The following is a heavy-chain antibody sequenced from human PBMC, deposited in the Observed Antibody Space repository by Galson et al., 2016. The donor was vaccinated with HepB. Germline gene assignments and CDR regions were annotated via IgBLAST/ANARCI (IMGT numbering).Heavy chain of an antibody. CDR2: ISSSGDNT. J-gene: IGHJ6*02. V-gene: IGHV3-23*01. CDR1: RFIFSNYV. Sequence: SLRLSCAASRFIFSNYVMTWVRQAPGKGLEWVSLISSSGDNTYYADSVKGRFTISRDNFKNTLYLQMNNLRAGDTAVYYCARSEALQNYPNQFYGMDVWGQGTAVTVSS. CDR3: ARSEALQNYPNQFYGMDV. D-gene: IGHD4-11*01.